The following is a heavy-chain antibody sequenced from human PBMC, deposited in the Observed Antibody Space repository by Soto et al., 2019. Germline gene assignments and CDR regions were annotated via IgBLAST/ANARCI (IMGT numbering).Heavy chain of an antibody. CDR1: GGSISSYY. V-gene: IGHV4-59*08. Sequence: SETLSLTCTVSGGSISSYYWSWIRQPPGKGLEWIGYIYYSGSTNYNPSLKSRVTISVDTSKNLFSLKLSSVTAADTAVYYCAGRSGSYSAFDIWGQGTMVTVSS. J-gene: IGHJ3*02. CDR3: AGRSGSYSAFDI. CDR2: IYYSGST. D-gene: IGHD1-26*01.